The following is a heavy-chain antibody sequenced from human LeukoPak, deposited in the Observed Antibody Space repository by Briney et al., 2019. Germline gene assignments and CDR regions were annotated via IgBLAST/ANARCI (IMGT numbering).Heavy chain of an antibody. CDR2: ISSSGSTI. CDR1: GFTFSYYY. Sequence: GGSLRLAFAASGFTFSYYYMSSIRQAPGKGLEWVSYISSSGSTIYYADSVKGRFTISRDNAKNPLYLQMNSLRAEDTAVYYCARELHYYDSSVYYSYFDYWGQGTLVTVSS. J-gene: IGHJ4*02. CDR3: ARELHYYDSSVYYSYFDY. D-gene: IGHD3-22*01. V-gene: IGHV3-11*04.